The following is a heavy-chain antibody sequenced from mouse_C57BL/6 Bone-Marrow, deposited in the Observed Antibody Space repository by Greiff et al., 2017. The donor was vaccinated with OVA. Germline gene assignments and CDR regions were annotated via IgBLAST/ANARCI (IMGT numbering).Heavy chain of an antibody. D-gene: IGHD2-3*01. CDR3: ARHEDGYYASYFDY. Sequence: VNLVESGPELVKPGASVKISCKASGYAFSSSWMNWVKQRPGKGLEWIGRIYPGDGDTNYNGKFKGKATLTADKSSSTAYMQLSSLTSEDSAVYFCARHEDGYYASYFDYWGQGTTLTVSS. V-gene: IGHV1-82*01. CDR1: GYAFSSSW. CDR2: IYPGDGDT. J-gene: IGHJ2*01.